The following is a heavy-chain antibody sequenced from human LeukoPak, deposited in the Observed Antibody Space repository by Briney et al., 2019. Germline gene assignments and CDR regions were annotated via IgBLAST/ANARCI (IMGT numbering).Heavy chain of an antibody. CDR2: IYSGGST. D-gene: IGHD5-18*01. J-gene: IGHJ4*02. Sequence: GGSLRLSCAASELTVSSNYMSWVRQAPGKGLEWVSFIYSGGSTFYADSVKGRFTISRDTSNNTLYLQMSNLRAEDAAVYYCAGGRGYTYGAHILFYWGQGTLVTVSS. CDR1: ELTVSSNY. CDR3: AGGRGYTYGAHILFY. V-gene: IGHV3-66*01.